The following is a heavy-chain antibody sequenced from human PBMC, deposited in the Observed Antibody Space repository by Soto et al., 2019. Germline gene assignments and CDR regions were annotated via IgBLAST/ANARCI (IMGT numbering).Heavy chain of an antibody. CDR2: ISWNSDNI. V-gene: IGHV3-9*01. CDR1: GFKFDEYA. Sequence: EVQLVESGGGLVQPGRSLRLSCAASGFKFDEYAMHWVRQAPGNGLEWVSGISWNSDNIVYADSVKGRFTVSRDNAKNTLYLQMNSLRAADTAFYYCVKDKWCTSISCYSYGMDVWGQGTTVTVSS. J-gene: IGHJ6*02. CDR3: VKDKWCTSISCYSYGMDV. D-gene: IGHD2-2*02.